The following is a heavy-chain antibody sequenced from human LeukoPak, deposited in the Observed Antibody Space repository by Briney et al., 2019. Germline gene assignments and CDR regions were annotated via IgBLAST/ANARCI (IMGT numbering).Heavy chain of an antibody. J-gene: IGHJ4*02. CDR3: ARGYSSGWYGY. CDR1: GGSISSYY. D-gene: IGHD6-19*01. V-gene: IGHV4-59*01. CDR2: IYYSGST. Sequence: SETLSLTCTASGGSISSYYWSWIRQPPGKGLEWIGYIYYSGSTNYNPSLKSRVTISVDTSKNQFSLKLSSVTAADTAVYYCARGYSSGWYGYWGQGTLATVSS.